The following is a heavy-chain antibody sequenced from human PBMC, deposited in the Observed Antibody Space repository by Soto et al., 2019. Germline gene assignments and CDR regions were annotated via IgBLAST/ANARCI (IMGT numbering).Heavy chain of an antibody. J-gene: IGHJ4*02. CDR1: GGTFSSYA. CDR2: IIAIVGTA. D-gene: IGHD5-18*01. V-gene: IGHV1-69*01. Sequence: QVQLVQSGAEVKKPGSSVKLSCTASGGTFSSYAISWVRQAPGQGLEWMGGIIAIVGTANYAQKFQGRVTITADESTSTAYNELSNLRSEDTAVDYCARASKGGDTAMLDFDYWGQGTLVTVSS. CDR3: ARASKGGDTAMLDFDY.